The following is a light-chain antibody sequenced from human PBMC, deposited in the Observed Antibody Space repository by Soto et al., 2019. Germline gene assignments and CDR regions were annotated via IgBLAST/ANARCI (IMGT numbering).Light chain of an antibody. CDR3: QQYDKWPWT. Sequence: DIVMTQSPATLSMSPGERVTPSCRASQTINHNLAWNQQKPGQAPRLLIYGASTRATGIPDRFSGSGSGTEFTLTISSLQSEDFAVYYCQQYDKWPWTFGQGTKVEIK. CDR2: GAS. CDR1: QTINHN. J-gene: IGKJ1*01. V-gene: IGKV3-15*01.